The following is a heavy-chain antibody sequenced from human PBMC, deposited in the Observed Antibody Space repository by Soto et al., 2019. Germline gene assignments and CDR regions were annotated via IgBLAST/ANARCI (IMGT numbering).Heavy chain of an antibody. CDR3: TIAGRVGATTDGAFDI. D-gene: IGHD1-26*01. CDR1: GFTFGDYA. V-gene: IGHV3-49*04. CDR2: IRSKAYGGTT. Sequence: GGSLRLSCTASGFTFGDYAMSWVRQAPGKWLEWVGFIRSKAYGGTTEYAASVKGRFTISRDDPKSIAYLQMNSLKTEDTAVYYCTIAGRVGATTDGAFDIWGQGXMVTV. J-gene: IGHJ3*02.